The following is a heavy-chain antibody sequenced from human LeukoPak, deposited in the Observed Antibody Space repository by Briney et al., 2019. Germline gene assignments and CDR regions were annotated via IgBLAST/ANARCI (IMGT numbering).Heavy chain of an antibody. D-gene: IGHD3-10*01. CDR1: GFTFSSYW. Sequence: GGSLRLSCAASGFTFSSYWMSWVRQAPGKGLEWVSAISGSGGSTYYADSVKGRFTISRDNSKNTLYLQMNSLRAEDTAVYYCAKDNALTMVRGVIYWGQGTLVTVSS. CDR3: AKDNALTMVRGVIY. V-gene: IGHV3-23*01. CDR2: ISGSGGST. J-gene: IGHJ4*02.